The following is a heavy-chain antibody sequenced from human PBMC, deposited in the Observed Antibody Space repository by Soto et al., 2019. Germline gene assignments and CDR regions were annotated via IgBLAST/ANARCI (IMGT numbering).Heavy chain of an antibody. Sequence: QVQLVQSGAEVKKPGSSVKVSCKASGGTFSSYAITWVRQAPGQGLEWMGGIIPTFGTANYAQKFQGRVTINADESTSTAYMELSSLRSEETAVYYCARGTIPGVLALYGMDVWGQGTTVTVSS. V-gene: IGHV1-69*01. CDR2: IIPTFGTA. CDR1: GGTFSSYA. CDR3: ARGTIPGVLALYGMDV. D-gene: IGHD3-3*01. J-gene: IGHJ6*02.